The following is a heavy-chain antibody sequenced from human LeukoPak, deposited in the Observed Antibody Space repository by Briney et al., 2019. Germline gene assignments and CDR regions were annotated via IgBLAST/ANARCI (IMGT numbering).Heavy chain of an antibody. CDR3: ARDRGDVEMATDY. D-gene: IGHD5-24*01. Sequence: ASVKVSCKASGYTFTGYYMHWVRQAPGQGLEWMGWINPNSGGTNYAQKFQGRVTMTRDTSISTAHMELSRLRSDDTAVYYCARDRGDVEMATDYWGQGTLVTVSS. J-gene: IGHJ4*02. CDR1: GYTFTGYY. V-gene: IGHV1-2*02. CDR2: INPNSGGT.